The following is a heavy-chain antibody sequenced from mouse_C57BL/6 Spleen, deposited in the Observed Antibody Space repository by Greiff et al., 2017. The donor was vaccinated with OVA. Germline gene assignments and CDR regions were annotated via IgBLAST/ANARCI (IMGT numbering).Heavy chain of an antibody. D-gene: IGHD4-1*01. Sequence: QVQLKQSGAELVRPGASVTLSCKASGYTFTDYEMHWVKQTPVHGLEWIGAIDPETGGTAYNQKFKGKAILTADKSSSTAYMELRSLTSEDSAVYYCTRALTGTRAMDYWGQGTSVTVSS. V-gene: IGHV1-15*01. CDR2: IDPETGGT. J-gene: IGHJ4*01. CDR1: GYTFTDYE. CDR3: TRALTGTRAMDY.